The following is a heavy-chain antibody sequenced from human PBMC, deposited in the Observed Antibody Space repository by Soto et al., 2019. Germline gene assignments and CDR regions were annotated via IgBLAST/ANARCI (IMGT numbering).Heavy chain of an antibody. CDR3: ARDKVAAQPNYYYGMDV. J-gene: IGHJ6*02. CDR1: GYTFTSYD. CDR2: MNPNSGNT. V-gene: IGHV1-8*01. D-gene: IGHD6-6*01. Sequence: EASVKVSCKASGYTFTSYDINWVRQATGQGLEWMGWMNPNSGNTGYAQKFQGRVTMTRNTSISTAYMELSSLRSEDTAVYYCARDKVAAQPNYYYGMDVWGQGTTVTVSS.